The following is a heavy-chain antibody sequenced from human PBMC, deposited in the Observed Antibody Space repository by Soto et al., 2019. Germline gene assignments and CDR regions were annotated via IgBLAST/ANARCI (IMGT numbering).Heavy chain of an antibody. CDR2: INPSGGST. CDR1: GYTFTSYY. D-gene: IGHD5-12*01. CDR3: ARDINSGYSGSSYYYYYYMDV. J-gene: IGHJ6*03. V-gene: IGHV1-46*03. Sequence: ASVKVSCKASGYTFTSYYMHWVRQAPGQGLEWMGIINPSGGSTSYAQKFQGRVTMTRDTSMSTVYMELSSLRSEDTAVYYCARDINSGYSGSSYYYYYYMDVWGKGTTVTVSS.